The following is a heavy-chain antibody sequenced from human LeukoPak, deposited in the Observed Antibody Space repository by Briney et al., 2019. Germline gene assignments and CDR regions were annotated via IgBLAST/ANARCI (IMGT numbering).Heavy chain of an antibody. CDR2: IQASGNT. D-gene: IGHD2-15*01. J-gene: IGHJ3*02. V-gene: IGHV4-61*02. CDR3: AKGGVVVVAPNGFHI. CDR1: GGSISSDSYY. Sequence: SQTLSLTCTVSGGSISSDSYYWSWIRQPAGKGLEWIGRIQASGNTNYNPSLKSRVTISVDTSKNQFPLRLSSVTAADTAVYYCAKGGVVVVAPNGFHIWGQGTMVTVSS.